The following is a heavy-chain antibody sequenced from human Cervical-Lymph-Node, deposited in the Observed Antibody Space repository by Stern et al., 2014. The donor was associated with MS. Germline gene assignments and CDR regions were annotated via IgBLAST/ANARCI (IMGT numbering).Heavy chain of an antibody. D-gene: IGHD4-23*01. Sequence: VHLVESGAEVKKPGSSVKVSCKVSGATFSTNGISWVRQGPGQGLEWMGAIVPIFEKSNYAQKFRARVSITADESTNTAYMELTSLTSEDTGVYYCAREQHGGNFAAWGQGTLVTVSS. V-gene: IGHV1-69*01. CDR2: IVPIFEKS. CDR3: AREQHGGNFAA. CDR1: GATFSTNG. J-gene: IGHJ5*02.